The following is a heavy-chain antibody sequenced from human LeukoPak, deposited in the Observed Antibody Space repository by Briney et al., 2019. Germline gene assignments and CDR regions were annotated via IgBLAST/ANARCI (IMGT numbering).Heavy chain of an antibody. CDR3: ARGHCSSTSCYTDNNWFDP. D-gene: IGHD2-2*02. Sequence: SETLSLTCAVYGGSFSGYYWSWIRQPPGKALEWIGEINHSGSTNYNPSLKSRVTISVDTSKNQFSLKLSSVTAADTAVYYCARGHCSSTSCYTDNNWFDPWGQGTLVTVSS. J-gene: IGHJ5*02. CDR1: GGSFSGYY. CDR2: INHSGST. V-gene: IGHV4-34*01.